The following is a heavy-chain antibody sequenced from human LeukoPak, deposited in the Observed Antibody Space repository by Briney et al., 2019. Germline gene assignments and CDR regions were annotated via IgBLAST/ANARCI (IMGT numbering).Heavy chain of an antibody. CDR2: MNPNSGNT. J-gene: IGHJ4*02. V-gene: IGHV1-8*02. CDR1: GYTFTSYG. Sequence: GASVKVSCKASGYTFTSYGINWVRQATGQGLEWMGWMNPNSGNTGYAQKFQGRVTMTRNTSISTAYMELSSLRSEDTAVYYCARGANYYGSGSKTYFDYWGQGTLVTVSS. D-gene: IGHD3-10*01. CDR3: ARGANYYGSGSKTYFDY.